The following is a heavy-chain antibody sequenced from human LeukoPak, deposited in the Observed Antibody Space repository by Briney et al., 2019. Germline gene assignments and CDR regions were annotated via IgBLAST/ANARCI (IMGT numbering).Heavy chain of an antibody. D-gene: IGHD3-3*01. V-gene: IGHV4-30-4*08. J-gene: IGHJ5*02. CDR1: GVSISSGGYY. Sequence: PSETLSLTCTVSGVSISSGGYYWSWIRQHPGKGLEWIGYIYYSGSTYYNPSLKSRVTISVDTSKNQFSLKLSSVTAADTAVYYCARDGGYDFWSGYYTKVYWFDPWGQGTLVTVSS. CDR3: ARDGGYDFWSGYYTKVYWFDP. CDR2: IYYSGST.